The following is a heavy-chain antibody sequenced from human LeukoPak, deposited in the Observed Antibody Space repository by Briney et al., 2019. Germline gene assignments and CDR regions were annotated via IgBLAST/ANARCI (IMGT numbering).Heavy chain of an antibody. CDR2: INTSSSTI. CDR3: ARVSLAAAGILVYYMDV. J-gene: IGHJ6*03. D-gene: IGHD6-13*01. Sequence: GGSLRLSCAASGFTFSTYSMNWVRQAPGKGLEWVSYINTSSSTIYYADSVKGRFTISRDNAKNSLYLQMNSLRAEDTAVYYCARVSLAAAGILVYYMDVWGKGTTVTVSS. V-gene: IGHV3-48*01. CDR1: GFTFSTYS.